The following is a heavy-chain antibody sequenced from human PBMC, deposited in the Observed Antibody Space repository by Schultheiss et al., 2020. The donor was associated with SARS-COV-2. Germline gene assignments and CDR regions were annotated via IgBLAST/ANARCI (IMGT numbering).Heavy chain of an antibody. CDR1: GFTFSSYG. CDR3: ARADSSGYHGAGY. CDR2: IWYDGSNK. V-gene: IGHV3-33*08. J-gene: IGHJ4*02. Sequence: GESLKISCAASGFTFSSYGMHWVRQAPGKGLEWVAVIWYDGSNKYYADSVKGRFTISRDNSKNTLYLQMNSLRAEDTAVYYCARADSSGYHGAGYWGQGTLVTVSS. D-gene: IGHD3-22*01.